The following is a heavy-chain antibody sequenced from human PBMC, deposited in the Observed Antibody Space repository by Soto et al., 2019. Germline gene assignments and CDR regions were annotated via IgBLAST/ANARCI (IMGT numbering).Heavy chain of an antibody. CDR2: IYYSGST. J-gene: IGHJ6*02. D-gene: IGHD3-10*01. CDR1: GGSVSSGDYF. V-gene: IGHV4-61*08. Sequence: SETLSLTCTVSGGSVSSGDYFWGWLRQSPGKRLEWIAYIYYSGSTNYNPSLKSRATISVDTSKSQVSLTLTSMTAADAALYYCARSPNYYYYGFDVWGQGTAVTVSS. CDR3: ARSPNYYYYGFDV.